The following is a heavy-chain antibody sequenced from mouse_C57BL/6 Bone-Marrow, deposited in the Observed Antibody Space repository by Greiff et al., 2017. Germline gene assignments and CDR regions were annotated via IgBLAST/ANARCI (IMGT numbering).Heavy chain of an antibody. CDR2: IYPSDSET. V-gene: IGHV1-61*01. Sequence: QVQLQQPGAELVRPGSSVKLSCKASGYTFTSYWMDWVKQRPGQGLEWIGNIYPSDSETHYNQKFKDKATLTVDKSSSTAYMPLSSLTSEDSAVYYCARRYGSSYDDYYAMDYWGQGTSVTVSS. CDR3: ARRYGSSYDDYYAMDY. CDR1: GYTFTSYW. J-gene: IGHJ4*01. D-gene: IGHD1-1*01.